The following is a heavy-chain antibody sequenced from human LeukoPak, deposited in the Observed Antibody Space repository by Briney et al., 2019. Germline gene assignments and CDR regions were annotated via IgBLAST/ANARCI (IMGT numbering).Heavy chain of an antibody. CDR3: GGPGSVFFFPLHS. J-gene: IGHJ4*02. CDR1: GGSISSHY. Sequence: PSETLSLTCTVSGGSISSHYWSWVRQPPGKGLEWIAYMYYSGTTNYNPSLKSRVTMSVDTSKNQFSLKLTSVTAADTAVYSCGGPGSVFFFPLHSGGQGPRGTFS. V-gene: IGHV4-59*11. D-gene: IGHD3-3*01. CDR2: MYYSGTT.